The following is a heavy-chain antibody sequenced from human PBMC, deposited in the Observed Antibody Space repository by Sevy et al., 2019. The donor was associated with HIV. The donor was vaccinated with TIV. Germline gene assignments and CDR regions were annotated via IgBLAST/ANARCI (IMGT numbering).Heavy chain of an antibody. CDR2: INPXSGGT. J-gene: IGHJ5*02. CDR1: GYTXTGYY. CDR3: ARARYSSSWYFXFDP. Sequence: ASVKVSCKASGYTXTGYYMHWVRQAPGQGLEWMGWINPXSGGTNYAQKFQGRVTMTRDTSISTAYMELSRLRSDDTAVYYCARARYSSSWYFXFDPWGQGTLVTVSS. D-gene: IGHD6-13*01. V-gene: IGHV1-2*02.